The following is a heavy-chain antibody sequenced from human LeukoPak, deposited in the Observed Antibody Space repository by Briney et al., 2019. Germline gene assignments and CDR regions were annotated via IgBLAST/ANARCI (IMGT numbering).Heavy chain of an antibody. Sequence: ASETLSLTCTVSGGSISGYYWSWIRQPPGKGLEWIGYIYYSGSINYNSSLKSRVAISVDTSKNQFSLKLSSVTAADTAVYYCASRSSIWSGYQDTLYYFDSWGQGTLVTVSS. CDR1: GGSISGYY. J-gene: IGHJ4*02. CDR2: IYYSGSI. D-gene: IGHD3-3*01. CDR3: ASRSSIWSGYQDTLYYFDS. V-gene: IGHV4-59*01.